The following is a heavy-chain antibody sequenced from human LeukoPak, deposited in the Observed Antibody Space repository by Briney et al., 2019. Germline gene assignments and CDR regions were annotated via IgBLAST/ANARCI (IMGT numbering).Heavy chain of an antibody. CDR2: ISGSGGST. V-gene: IGHV3-23*01. CDR3: ANVLLWFGEVNFGDDAFDI. CDR1: GFTFSSYA. D-gene: IGHD3-10*01. Sequence: GGSLRLSCAASGFTFSSYAMSWVRQAPGKGLEWVSAISGSGGSTYYADSVKGRFTISRDNSKNTLYLQMNSLRAEDTAVYYCANVLLWFGEVNFGDDAFDIWGQGTMVTVSS. J-gene: IGHJ3*02.